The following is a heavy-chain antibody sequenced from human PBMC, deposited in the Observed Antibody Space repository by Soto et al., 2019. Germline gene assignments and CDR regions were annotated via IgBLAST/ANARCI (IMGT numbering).Heavy chain of an antibody. CDR1: GYTFTSYG. CDR2: ISAYNGNT. CDR3: ARSAGYSSSWYSWFDP. J-gene: IGHJ5*02. Sequence: ASVKVSCKASGYTFTSYGISWVRQAPGQGLEWMGWISAYNGNTNYAQKLQGRVTMTTDTSTSTAYMELRSLRSDDTAVYYCARSAGYSSSWYSWFDPWGQGTLVTVSS. V-gene: IGHV1-18*01. D-gene: IGHD6-13*01.